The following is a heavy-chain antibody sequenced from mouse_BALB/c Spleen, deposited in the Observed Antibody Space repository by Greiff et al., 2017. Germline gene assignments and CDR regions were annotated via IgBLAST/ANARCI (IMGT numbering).Heavy chain of an antibody. CDR3: ARDSAYCGLDGFAY. Sequence: EVKVVESGGGLVQPGGSLRLSCATSGFTFTDYYMSWVRQPPGKALEWLGFIRTKANGYTTEYSASVKGRFTISRDNSQSILYLQMNTLRAEDSATYYGARDSAYCGLDGFAYWGQGTLVTVSA. CDR2: IRTKANGYTT. CDR1: GFTFTDYY. D-gene: IGHD2-10*01. V-gene: IGHV7-3*02. J-gene: IGHJ3*01.